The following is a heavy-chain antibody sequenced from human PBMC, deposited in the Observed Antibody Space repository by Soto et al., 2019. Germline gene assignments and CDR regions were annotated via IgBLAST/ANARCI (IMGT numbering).Heavy chain of an antibody. Sequence: VQLVQSETEVRKPGSSVKLSCKTSGDSFNNYAISWVRQAPGQGLEWMGGIIPIMNLVRYAEKFQGRVTISSTDSTGTAYLEVTSLRSEDTATYYCATEAESTHGGRLDVWGLGTTVSVS. CDR1: GDSFNNYA. CDR2: IIPIMNLV. CDR3: ATEAESTHGGRLDV. J-gene: IGHJ6*02. V-gene: IGHV1-69*01. D-gene: IGHD3-16*01.